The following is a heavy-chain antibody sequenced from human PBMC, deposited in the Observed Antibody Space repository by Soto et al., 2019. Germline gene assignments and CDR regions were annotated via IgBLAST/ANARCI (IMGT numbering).Heavy chain of an antibody. D-gene: IGHD6-13*01. V-gene: IGHV4-34*01. CDR3: ARGNIAAALAY. CDR1: GGSISGHY. Sequence: SETLSLTCAVYGGSISGHYWNWIRQPPGKGLEWIGEINHSGRTNYNPSLKSRVTISVDTSKNQFSLNLGSVTAADTAVYYCARGNIAAALAYWGQGTRVTVSS. CDR2: INHSGRT. J-gene: IGHJ4*02.